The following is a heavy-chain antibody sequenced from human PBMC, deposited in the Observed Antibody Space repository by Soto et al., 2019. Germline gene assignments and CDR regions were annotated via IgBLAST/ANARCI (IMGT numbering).Heavy chain of an antibody. V-gene: IGHV3-30*18. Sequence: QVHLVESGGGVVQPGRSLRLSCAGSGFKFDSYGMHWVRQAPGKGLELVAVTSYDGGNPQDADSVKGRFTISRDNSQYTLYLQMDTPTTDDTAVYYCAKGLSTLGRNCRDSWGQGTGVTVS. CDR3: AKGLSTLGRNCRDS. CDR1: GFKFDSYG. J-gene: IGHJ4*02. CDR2: TSYDGGNP. D-gene: IGHD2-2*01.